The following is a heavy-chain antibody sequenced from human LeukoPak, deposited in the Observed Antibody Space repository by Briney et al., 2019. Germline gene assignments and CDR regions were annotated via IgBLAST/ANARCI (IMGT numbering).Heavy chain of an antibody. D-gene: IGHD3-3*01. J-gene: IGHJ4*01. Sequence: GGSLRLSCAAFGFTFSSYWMSWVRQAPGKGLEWVANIKEDGSEKYYVDSVKGRFTISRDNAKNSVHLQMNSLRAEDTAVYYCARGGGFGYDFWSGQGSYYFDYWGHGTLVTVSS. CDR2: IKEDGSEK. V-gene: IGHV3-7*01. CDR1: GFTFSSYW. CDR3: ARGGGFGYDFWSGQGSYYFDY.